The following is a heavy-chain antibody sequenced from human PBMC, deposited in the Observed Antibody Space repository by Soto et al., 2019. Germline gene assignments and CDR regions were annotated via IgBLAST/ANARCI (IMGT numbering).Heavy chain of an antibody. D-gene: IGHD3-22*01. CDR1: GGSFSGYY. V-gene: IGHV4-34*01. CDR3: ARRHWLRGYYYATEYYFDY. Sequence: SETLSLTCAVYGGSFSGYYWSWIRQPPGKGLEWIGEINHSGSTNYNPSLKSRVTISVDTSKNQFSLKLSSVTAADTAVYYCARRHWLRGYYYATEYYFDYWGQGTLVTVSS. J-gene: IGHJ4*02. CDR2: INHSGST.